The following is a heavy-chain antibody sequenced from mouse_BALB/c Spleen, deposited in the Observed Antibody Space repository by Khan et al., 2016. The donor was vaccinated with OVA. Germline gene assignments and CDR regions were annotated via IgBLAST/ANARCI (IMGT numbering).Heavy chain of an antibody. CDR1: GFTFSSYA. Sequence: EVELVESGGGLVKPGGSLKLSCAASGFTFSSYAMSWVRQTPEKRLEWVATISSGGSYTYYPDSVKGRSTISRDNAKNTLYLQMSSLWSEDTAMFYCARPTNGGGVAYWGQGTLVTVSA. J-gene: IGHJ3*01. D-gene: IGHD6-1*01. CDR3: ARPTNGGGVAY. V-gene: IGHV5-9-3*01. CDR2: ISSGGSYT.